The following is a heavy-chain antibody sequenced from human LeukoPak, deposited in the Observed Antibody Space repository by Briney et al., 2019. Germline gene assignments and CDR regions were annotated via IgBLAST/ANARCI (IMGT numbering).Heavy chain of an antibody. Sequence: GGTLRLSCAASGFTFSSYGMSWVRQAPGKGLEWVSAISGSGGSTYYADSVKGRFTISRDNSKNTLYLQMNSLRAEDTAVYYCAKGVVVPAAISSGGAFDIWGQGTMVTVSS. CDR3: AKGVVVPAAISSGGAFDI. J-gene: IGHJ3*02. D-gene: IGHD2-2*02. CDR2: ISGSGGST. V-gene: IGHV3-23*01. CDR1: GFTFSSYG.